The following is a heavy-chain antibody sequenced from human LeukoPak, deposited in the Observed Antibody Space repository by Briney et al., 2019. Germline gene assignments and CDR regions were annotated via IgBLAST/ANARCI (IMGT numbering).Heavy chain of an antibody. CDR1: GYTFTGYY. CDR3: ARVDSSGYFYYYYYGMDV. V-gene: IGHV1-2*06. J-gene: IGHJ6*02. Sequence: ASVKVSCKASGYTFTGYYMHWVRQAPGRGLEWMGRINPNSGGTNYAQKFQGRVTMTRDTSISTAYMELSRLRSDDTAVYYCARVDSSGYFYYYYYGMDVWGQGTTVTVSS. D-gene: IGHD3-22*01. CDR2: INPNSGGT.